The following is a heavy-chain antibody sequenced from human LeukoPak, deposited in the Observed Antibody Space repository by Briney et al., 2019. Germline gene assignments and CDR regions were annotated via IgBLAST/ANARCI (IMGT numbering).Heavy chain of an antibody. CDR3: ARGTGFGELSDY. D-gene: IGHD3-10*01. Sequence: GGSLRLSCAASGFTLSSYWMHWVRQAPGKGLVWVSRINSDGSSTSCADSVKGRFTISRDNAKNTLYLRMNSLRAEDTAVYYCARGTGFGELSDYWGQGTLVTVSS. J-gene: IGHJ4*02. CDR2: INSDGSST. V-gene: IGHV3-74*01. CDR1: GFTLSSYW.